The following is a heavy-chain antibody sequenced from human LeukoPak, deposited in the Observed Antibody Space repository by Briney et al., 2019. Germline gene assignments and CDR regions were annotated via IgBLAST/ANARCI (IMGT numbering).Heavy chain of an antibody. J-gene: IGHJ4*02. V-gene: IGHV1-69*01. CDR2: IIPIFGTA. CDR3: ARDHGIRSPTFYGHGYFDY. D-gene: IGHD2/OR15-2a*01. CDR1: GGTFSSYA. Sequence: GSSVKVSCKASGGTFSSYAISWVRQAPGQGLEWMGGIIPIFGTANYAQKFQGRVTITADESTSTAYMELSSLRSEDTAVYYCARDHGIRSPTFYGHGYFDYWGQGTLVTVSS.